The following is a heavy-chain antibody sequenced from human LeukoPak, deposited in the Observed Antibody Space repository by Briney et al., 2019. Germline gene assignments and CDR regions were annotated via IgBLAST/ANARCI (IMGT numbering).Heavy chain of an antibody. CDR3: RTFKVFGLGGGPVDF. CDR1: GGTFSSYA. V-gene: IGHV1-69*01. CDR2: IIPIFGTA. J-gene: IGHJ4*02. D-gene: IGHD3-10*02. Sequence: SVQVSCKASGGTFSSYAIRWVRQAPGQGLEWMGGIIPIFGTANYAQKFQGRVTITADESTSTSYMELSSLRSEDTAVYYWRTFKVFGLGGGPVDFWGQETVVSVSS.